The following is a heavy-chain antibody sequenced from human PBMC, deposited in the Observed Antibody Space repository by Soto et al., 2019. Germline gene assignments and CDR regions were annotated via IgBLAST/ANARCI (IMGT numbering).Heavy chain of an antibody. CDR2: ISSSGGST. J-gene: IGHJ4*02. V-gene: IGHV3-23*01. D-gene: IGHD3-9*01. CDR1: GFTFSSYA. CDR3: AKSSYYDILTGYYPDY. Sequence: PGGSLRLSCAASGFTFSSYAMSWVRQAPGKGLEWVSAISSSGGSTYYADSVKGRFTISRDNSKNTLYLQMNSLRAEDTAVYYCAKSSYYDILTGYYPDYWGQGTLVTVSS.